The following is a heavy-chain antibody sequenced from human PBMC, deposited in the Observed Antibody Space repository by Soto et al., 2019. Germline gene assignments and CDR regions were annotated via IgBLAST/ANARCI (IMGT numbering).Heavy chain of an antibody. J-gene: IGHJ6*02. CDR3: VKQDIVAVSVLTRGGGDV. CDR2: ISYSGGDT. Sequence: EVQLLESGGGLIQPGGSLRLSCAASRYTFRSFAMSWVRQAPGKGLEWVSSISYSGGDTYYADSVKGRFTISRDNSMDTLYLQMNSLRAEDTATYYCVKQDIVAVSVLTRGGGDVWGQGTTVIVSS. D-gene: IGHD2-21*01. CDR1: RYTFRSFA. V-gene: IGHV3-23*01.